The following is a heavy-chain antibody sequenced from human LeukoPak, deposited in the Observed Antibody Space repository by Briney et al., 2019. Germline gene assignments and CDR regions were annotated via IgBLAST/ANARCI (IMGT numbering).Heavy chain of an antibody. Sequence: PGGSLRLSCAASGFTFSSYSMNWVRQAPGKGLEWVSSISSSSSYIYYADSVKGRFTISRDNAKNSLYLQMNSLRAEDTAVYYCARDFDYGGNSDAFDIWGQGTMVTVSS. V-gene: IGHV3-21*01. CDR3: ARDFDYGGNSDAFDI. CDR1: GFTFSSYS. CDR2: ISSSSSYI. D-gene: IGHD4-23*01. J-gene: IGHJ3*02.